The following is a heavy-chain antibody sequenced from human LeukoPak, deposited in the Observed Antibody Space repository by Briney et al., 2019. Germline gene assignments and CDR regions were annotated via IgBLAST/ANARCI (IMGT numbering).Heavy chain of an antibody. D-gene: IGHD3-22*01. V-gene: IGHV4-39*07. CDR3: ARELGRRITMIVVVIAYDY. CDR2: IYYSEST. Sequence: PSETLSLTCTVSGGSMSSSSYYWGWIRQPPGKGLEWIGSIYYSESTYQNPSLKSRVTISVDTSKNQFSLKLSSVTAADTAVYYCARELGRRITMIVVVIAYDYWGQGTLVTVSS. CDR1: GGSMSSSSYY. J-gene: IGHJ4*02.